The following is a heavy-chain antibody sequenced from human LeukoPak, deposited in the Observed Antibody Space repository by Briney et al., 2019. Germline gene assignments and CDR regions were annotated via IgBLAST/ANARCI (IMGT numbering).Heavy chain of an antibody. V-gene: IGHV3-7*05. CDR2: IKPDGTEK. D-gene: IGHD2-15*01. J-gene: IGHJ4*02. CDR3: LSAAGY. Sequence: GGSLRLSRAASELTFSNFWMNWGRQAPGKGLEWVASIKPDGTEKYYVDSVKGRFTISRDNAKKSFYLQMNSLRPEDTAVSYALSAAGYWGQGTPVTVSS. CDR1: ELTFSNFW.